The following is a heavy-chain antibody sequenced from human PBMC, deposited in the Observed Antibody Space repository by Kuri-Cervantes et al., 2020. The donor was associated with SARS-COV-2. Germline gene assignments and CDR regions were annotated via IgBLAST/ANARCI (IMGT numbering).Heavy chain of an antibody. CDR1: GGSIISSGNY. Sequence: GSLRLSCSVSGGSIISSGNYWGWIRQPPGKGLEWVGSIYYTGSTSYNPSLKSRVTISVDTSKNQFSLRLSSVTAADTAVYYCARHPLITLKEGWFDPWGQGTLVIVSS. CDR2: IYYTGST. CDR3: ARHPLITLKEGWFDP. J-gene: IGHJ5*02. D-gene: IGHD3-22*01. V-gene: IGHV4-39*01.